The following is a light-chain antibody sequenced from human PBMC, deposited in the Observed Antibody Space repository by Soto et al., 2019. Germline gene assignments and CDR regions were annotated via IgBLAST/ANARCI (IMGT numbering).Light chain of an antibody. Sequence: EIVLTQSPGTLSLSPGERATLSCRASQSVSSSYVAWYQQKPGQAPRLLIYGASSRATGIPDRFSGSGSGTDFTLTISRLATEDFAVYYCQQYDASLYPFGQGTKLEIK. CDR1: QSVSSSY. V-gene: IGKV3-20*01. CDR2: GAS. J-gene: IGKJ2*01. CDR3: QQYDASLYP.